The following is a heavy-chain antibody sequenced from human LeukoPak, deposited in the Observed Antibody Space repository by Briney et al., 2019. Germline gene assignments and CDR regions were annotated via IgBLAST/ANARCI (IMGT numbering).Heavy chain of an antibody. CDR3: ARHYYGSGSYLDY. V-gene: IGHV4-38-2*02. D-gene: IGHD3-10*01. Sequence: SETLSLTCTVSGYSISSGYHWGWIRQPPGKGLEWIGSIYHSGSTYYNPSLKSRVTISVDTSKNQFSLKLSSVTAADTAVYYCARHYYGSGSYLDYWGQGTLVTVSS. CDR1: GYSISSGYH. J-gene: IGHJ4*02. CDR2: IYHSGST.